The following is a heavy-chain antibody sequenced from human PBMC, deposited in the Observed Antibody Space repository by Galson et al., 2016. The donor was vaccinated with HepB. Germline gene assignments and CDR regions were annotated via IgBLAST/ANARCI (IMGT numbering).Heavy chain of an antibody. CDR3: ARGGNSGRGSFDP. V-gene: IGHV3-48*02. J-gene: IGHJ5*01. Sequence: SLRLSCAASGFTFSFYSMIWVRQAPGKGLEWISYISSSSSTIYYADSVQGRFTISRDNAKNSLYLQMNSLRDEDTAVYYCARGGNSGRGSFDPWGQGTLVVVSS. CDR2: ISSSSSTI. CDR1: GFTFSFYS. D-gene: IGHD4-23*01.